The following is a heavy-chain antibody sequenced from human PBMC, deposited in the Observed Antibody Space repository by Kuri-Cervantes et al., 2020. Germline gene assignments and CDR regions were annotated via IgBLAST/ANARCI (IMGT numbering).Heavy chain of an antibody. CDR3: ARDLTDLAAHYDAFDI. J-gene: IGHJ3*02. V-gene: IGHV4-39*07. Sequence: SETLSLTCTVSGGSISSDYWGWIRQPPGKELEWIATIYYSGNTYYNPSLKSRVTISVDTSKNQFSLKLSSVTAADTAVYYCARDLTDLAAHYDAFDIWGQGTMVTVSS. CDR1: GGSISSDY. D-gene: IGHD4/OR15-4a*01. CDR2: IYYSGNT.